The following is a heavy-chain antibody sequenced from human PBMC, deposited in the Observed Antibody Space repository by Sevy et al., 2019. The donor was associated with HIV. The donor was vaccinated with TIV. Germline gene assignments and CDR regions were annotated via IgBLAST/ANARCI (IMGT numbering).Heavy chain of an antibody. V-gene: IGHV1-2*06. CDR3: ARDQRVSGYRCGFDY. CDR1: GYTFTGYY. D-gene: IGHD5-18*01. J-gene: IGHJ4*02. CDR2: INPNSGGT. Sequence: ASVKVSCKASGYTFTGYYMHWVRQAPGQGLEWMGRINPNSGGTNYAQKFQGRVTMTRETSISTAYMQLSRLRSDDTAVYYCARDQRVSGYRCGFDYWGQGTLVTVSS.